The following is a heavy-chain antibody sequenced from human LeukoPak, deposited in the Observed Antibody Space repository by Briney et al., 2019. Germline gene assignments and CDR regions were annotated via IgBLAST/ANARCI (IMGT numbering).Heavy chain of an antibody. CDR1: GFTFSSYA. Sequence: GGSLRLSCAASGFTFSSYAMSWVRQAPGKGLEWVSAISGSGGSAYYADSVKGRFTISRDNSKNTLYLQMNSLRAEDTAVYYCAQLVDYYYYGMDVWGQGTTVTVSS. J-gene: IGHJ6*02. CDR3: AQLVDYYYYGMDV. V-gene: IGHV3-23*01. D-gene: IGHD6-6*01. CDR2: ISGSGGSA.